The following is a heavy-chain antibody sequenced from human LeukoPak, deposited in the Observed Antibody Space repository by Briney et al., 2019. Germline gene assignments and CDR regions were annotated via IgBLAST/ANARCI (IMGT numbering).Heavy chain of an antibody. J-gene: IGHJ4*02. D-gene: IGHD4-17*01. CDR1: GYTFTSYT. V-gene: IGHV1-3*01. Sequence: ASVTVSFTASGYTFTSYTIHWVRQAPGQRLEWMGWINAGNSNTKYSQKLQGRVIITRDTSANTAYMELSSLRSEDTAMYYCARSYGDYSHFDYWGQGTLVTVSS. CDR2: INAGNSNT. CDR3: ARSYGDYSHFDY.